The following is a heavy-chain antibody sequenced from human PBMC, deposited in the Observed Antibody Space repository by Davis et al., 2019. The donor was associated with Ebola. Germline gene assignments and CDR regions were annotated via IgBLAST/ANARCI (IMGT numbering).Heavy chain of an antibody. CDR1: GGSISSYY. Sequence: GSLRLSCTVSGGSISSYYWSWIRQPPGKGLEWIGYIYYSGSTNYNPSLKSRVTISVDTSKNQFSLKLSSVTAADTAVDFCARGRGRGFDSWGQGTLVTVS. D-gene: IGHD3-10*01. J-gene: IGHJ4*02. CDR3: ARGRGRGFDS. V-gene: IGHV4-59*08. CDR2: IYYSGST.